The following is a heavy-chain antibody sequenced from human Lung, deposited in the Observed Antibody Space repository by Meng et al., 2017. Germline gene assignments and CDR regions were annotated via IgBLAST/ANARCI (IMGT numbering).Heavy chain of an antibody. CDR1: GGAFSDYY. J-gene: IGHJ4*02. D-gene: IGHD4-11*01. Sequence: QVQLQQWCGGLWQPSDTLSLTCVVPGGAFSDYYWSWIRQPPGKGLEWIGEINHSGSTNYNPSLESRATISVDTSQNNLSLKLSSVTAADSAVYYCARGPTTMAHDFDYWGQGTLVTVSS. CDR2: INHSGST. V-gene: IGHV4-34*01. CDR3: ARGPTTMAHDFDY.